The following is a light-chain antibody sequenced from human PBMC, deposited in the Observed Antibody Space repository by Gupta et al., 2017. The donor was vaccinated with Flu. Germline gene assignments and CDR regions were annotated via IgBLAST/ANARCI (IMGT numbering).Light chain of an antibody. V-gene: IGLV3-25*02. CDR3: QSADSSGTCWV. CDR2: KDS. J-gene: IGLJ3*02. CDR1: ALPKQY. Sequence: SYELTQPPSVSVSPGQTARITFSGDALPKQYADWYQQKPGQAPVLVIYKDSERPSGIPERFSGSSSGTTVTLTISGVQAEDEADYYCQSADSSGTCWVFGGGTKLTVL.